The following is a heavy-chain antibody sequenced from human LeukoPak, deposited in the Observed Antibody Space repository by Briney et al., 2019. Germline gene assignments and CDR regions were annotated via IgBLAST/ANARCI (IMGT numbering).Heavy chain of an antibody. CDR3: ARDSVGGFIDY. D-gene: IGHD3-16*01. J-gene: IGHJ4*02. CDR2: IYSGGST. V-gene: IGHV3-66*02. Sequence: PGGSLRLSCAASGFTVSSNYMSWVRQAPGKGLEWVSVIYSGGSTYYADSVKGRFTISRDNSKNTLYLQMNSLRAEDTAVYYCARDSVGGFIDYWGQGTLVTVSS. CDR1: GFTVSSNY.